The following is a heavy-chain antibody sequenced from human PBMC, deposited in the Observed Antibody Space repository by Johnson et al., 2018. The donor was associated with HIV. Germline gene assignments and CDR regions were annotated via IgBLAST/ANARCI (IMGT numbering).Heavy chain of an antibody. J-gene: IGHJ3*02. CDR2: IKEDGSEK. Sequence: VQLVESGGGLVQPGGSLRLSCAGSEFTFNSYWMSWVRQAPGEGLEWVANIKEDGSEKYYVDSVRGRFTISRDNAKNLLYLQMNSLRAEDTAVYYCARPIARGASNIWGQGTMVTVSS. CDR3: ARPIARGASNI. V-gene: IGHV3-7*03. CDR1: EFTFNSYW. D-gene: IGHD1-26*01.